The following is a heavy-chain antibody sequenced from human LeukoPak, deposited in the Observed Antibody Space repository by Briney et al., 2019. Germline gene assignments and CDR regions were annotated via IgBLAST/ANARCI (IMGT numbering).Heavy chain of an antibody. CDR3: AKETQLTVSALFDY. CDR1: GFTFNNYA. D-gene: IGHD1-1*01. J-gene: IGHJ4*02. CDR2: ISGSGGST. V-gene: IGHV3-23*01. Sequence: GGSLRLSCAASGFTFNNYAMSWVRRAPGKGLEWVSAISGSGGSTFYADSVKGRFPISRDSSKNTLFLQVNSLRAEDTAVYYCAKETQLTVSALFDYWGQGTLVTVSS.